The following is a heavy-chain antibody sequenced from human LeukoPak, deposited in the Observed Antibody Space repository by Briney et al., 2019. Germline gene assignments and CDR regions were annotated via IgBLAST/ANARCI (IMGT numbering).Heavy chain of an antibody. J-gene: IGHJ4*02. Sequence: GGSLRLSCVASGFTFSDYWMSWVRQAPGKGLEWVANMNQDGSEKYYVDSVKGRFTISRDNAKNSLSLQMNSLRVEDTAVYYCARDWAHFGYWGQGTLVTVSS. V-gene: IGHV3-7*01. CDR2: MNQDGSEK. CDR1: GFTFSDYW. CDR3: ARDWAHFGY. D-gene: IGHD3-10*01.